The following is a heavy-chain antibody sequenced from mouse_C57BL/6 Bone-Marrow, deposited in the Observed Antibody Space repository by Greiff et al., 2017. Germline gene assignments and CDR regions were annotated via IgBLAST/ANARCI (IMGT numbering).Heavy chain of an antibody. CDR2: ISNGGGST. J-gene: IGHJ3*01. CDR3: ARQAYYYGSSLFAY. V-gene: IGHV5-12*01. D-gene: IGHD1-1*01. Sequence: EVHLVESGGGLVQPGGSLKLSCAASGFTFSDYYMYWVRQTPEKRLEWVAYISNGGGSTYYPDTVKGRFTISRDNAKNTLYLQMSRLKSEDTAMYYCARQAYYYGSSLFAYWGQGTLVTVSA. CDR1: GFTFSDYY.